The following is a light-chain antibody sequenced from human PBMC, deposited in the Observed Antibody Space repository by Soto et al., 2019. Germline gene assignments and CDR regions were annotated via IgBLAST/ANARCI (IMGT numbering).Light chain of an antibody. CDR1: RSVSSGY. CDR3: QEYGSSYT. J-gene: IGKJ2*01. CDR2: ETS. V-gene: IGKV3-20*01. Sequence: EIVLTQSPGTLSLSPGERVTLSCRASRSVSSGYLAWYQQRPGQAPRLLIYETSSGATVVPARFSGSGSGTDFTLTISRLETEDAAVYYCQEYGSSYTFGQGTKLEIK.